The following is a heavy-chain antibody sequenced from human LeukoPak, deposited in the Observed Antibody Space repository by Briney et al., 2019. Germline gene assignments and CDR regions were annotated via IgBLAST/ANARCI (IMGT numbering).Heavy chain of an antibody. CDR3: AKALSSSWSRGRYFGS. Sequence: PGGSLRLSCVASGFAFSSSAMSWVRQGPGKGLEWVSAISNSGTSTYYADSVKGRFTISRDNSKITLFLQMNTLRAQDTAVYYCAKALSSSWSRGRYFGSWGQGTLVTVSS. V-gene: IGHV3-23*01. CDR2: ISNSGTST. J-gene: IGHJ4*02. CDR1: GFAFSSSA. D-gene: IGHD6-13*01.